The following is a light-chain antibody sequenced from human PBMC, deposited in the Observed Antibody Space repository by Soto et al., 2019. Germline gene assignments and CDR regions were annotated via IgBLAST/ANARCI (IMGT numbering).Light chain of an antibody. CDR1: SSDIGGYNY. CDR3: SSYTSRSTLDYV. J-gene: IGLJ1*01. Sequence: QSALTQPASVSGSPGQSITISCTGASSDIGGYNYVSWYQHHPGKAPKLLIYEVTNRPSGVSNRFSGSKSGNTASLTISRLQADDEADYYCSSYTSRSTLDYVFGTGTKVTVL. V-gene: IGLV2-14*01. CDR2: EVT.